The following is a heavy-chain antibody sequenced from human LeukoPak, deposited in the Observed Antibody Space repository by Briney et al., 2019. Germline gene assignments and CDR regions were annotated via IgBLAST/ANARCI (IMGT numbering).Heavy chain of an antibody. CDR3: ARPGRGIGAFDI. CDR1: GGSFSGYY. J-gene: IGHJ3*02. CDR2: INHSGST. V-gene: IGHV4-34*01. Sequence: SETLSLTCAVYGGSFSGYYWSWIRQPPGKGLEWIGEINHSGSTNYNPSLKSRVTISVDTSKNQFSLKLSSVTAADTAVYYCARPGRGIGAFDIWGQGTMVTVSS. D-gene: IGHD3-16*01.